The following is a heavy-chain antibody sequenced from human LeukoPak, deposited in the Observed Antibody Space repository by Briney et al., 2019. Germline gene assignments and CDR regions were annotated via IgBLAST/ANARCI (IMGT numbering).Heavy chain of an antibody. J-gene: IGHJ4*02. Sequence: HRASVKVSCKASGGTFSSYAISWVRQAPGQGLEWMGRIIPIFGTANYAQKFQGRVTITTDESTSTAYMELSSLRSEDTAVYYCARDSDYDSWSGTFDYWGQGTLVTVSS. CDR2: IIPIFGTA. CDR1: GGTFSSYA. CDR3: ARDSDYDSWSGTFDY. D-gene: IGHD3-3*01. V-gene: IGHV1-69*05.